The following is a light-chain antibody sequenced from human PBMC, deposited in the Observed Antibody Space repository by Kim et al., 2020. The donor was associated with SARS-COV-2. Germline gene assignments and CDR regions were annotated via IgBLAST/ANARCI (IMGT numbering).Light chain of an antibody. V-gene: IGKV2D-29*02. J-gene: IGKJ4*01. Sequence: PASISCKSSQSLLHSDGKTYFYWYLRKPGQSPHLLIYEVFNRFSGVPDRFSGSGSGTDFTLKISRVEAEDVGVYYCMQSIQLPLTFGGGTKVDIK. CDR3: MQSIQLPLT. CDR1: QSLLHSDGKTY. CDR2: EVF.